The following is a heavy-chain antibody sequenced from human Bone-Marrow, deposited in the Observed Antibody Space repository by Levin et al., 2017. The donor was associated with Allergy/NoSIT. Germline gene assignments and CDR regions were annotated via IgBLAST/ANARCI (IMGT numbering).Heavy chain of an antibody. CDR1: GFTFSSYA. CDR3: TRDSSVYFYDY. V-gene: IGHV3-64*01. J-gene: IGHJ4*02. CDR2: ITSNGART. D-gene: IGHD5/OR15-5a*01. Sequence: GGSLRLSCAASGFTFSSYAFHWVRQAPGKGLEYLSAITSNGARTYYANSVKGRFAISRDNSKNTLYLQMGRLRAEDTAVYYCTRDSSVYFYDYWGQGTLVTVSS.